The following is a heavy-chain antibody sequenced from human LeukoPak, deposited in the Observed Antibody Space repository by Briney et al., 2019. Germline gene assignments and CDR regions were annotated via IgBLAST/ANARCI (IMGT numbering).Heavy chain of an antibody. CDR2: IKYDGSYT. CDR3: VRDGDAYNFDF. V-gene: IGHV3-74*01. Sequence: NPGGYLRLSCAASGFTLSLAWLHWVRQAPGKGLEWVSRIKYDGSYTNYADSVKGRFAISRDNARNTLSLHMISLRADDTAVDFCVRDGDAYNFDFWGQGVLVTVSS. CDR1: GFTLSLAW. J-gene: IGHJ4*02. D-gene: IGHD5-24*01.